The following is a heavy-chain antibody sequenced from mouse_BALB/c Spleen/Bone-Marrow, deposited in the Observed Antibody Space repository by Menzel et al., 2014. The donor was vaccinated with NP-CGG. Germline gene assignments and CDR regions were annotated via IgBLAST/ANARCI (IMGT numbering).Heavy chain of an antibody. CDR3: ANYDYGWNFDV. Sequence: EVKLVESGAELVKPGASVKLSCTASGFNIKDTYMHWVKQRPEQGLEWIGRIDPANGNTKYDPKFQGKATITADTSSNTAYLQLSSLTSEDTAVYYCANYDYGWNFDVWGAGTTVTVSS. V-gene: IGHV14-3*02. D-gene: IGHD2-4*01. CDR2: IDPANGNT. J-gene: IGHJ1*01. CDR1: GFNIKDTY.